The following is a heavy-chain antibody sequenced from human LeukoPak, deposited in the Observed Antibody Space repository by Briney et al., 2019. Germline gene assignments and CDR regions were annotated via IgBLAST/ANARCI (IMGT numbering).Heavy chain of an antibody. CDR2: ISYDGSDK. J-gene: IGHJ6*03. V-gene: IGHV3-30*18. CDR1: GFTFNNYG. CDR3: ANLYVWGSYRSGYYMDV. Sequence: GESLRLSCAASGFTFNNYGIHWVRQAPGKGLEWVAVISYDGSDKYYADSVKGRFTISRDNSKNTLYLQMNSLRAEDTAVYYCANLYVWGSYRSGYYMDVWGRGTTVTISS. D-gene: IGHD3-16*02.